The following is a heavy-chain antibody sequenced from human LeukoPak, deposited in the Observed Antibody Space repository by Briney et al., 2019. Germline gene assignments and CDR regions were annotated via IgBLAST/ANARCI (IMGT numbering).Heavy chain of an antibody. Sequence: GGSLRLSCAGSGYTFSNYGMHWVRQAPGKGLEWVAMISHDGSNIYYADSVKGRFTISRDNSKKTLNLQMDSLRAEDTAVYYCAKAGSPPNYCDYWGQGTLVTVSS. V-gene: IGHV3-30*18. CDR2: ISHDGSNI. CDR1: GYTFSNYG. D-gene: IGHD1-1*01. CDR3: AKAGSPPNYCDY. J-gene: IGHJ4*02.